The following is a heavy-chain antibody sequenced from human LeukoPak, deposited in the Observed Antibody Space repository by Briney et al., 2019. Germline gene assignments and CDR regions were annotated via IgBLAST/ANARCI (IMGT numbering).Heavy chain of an antibody. D-gene: IGHD2-15*01. CDR2: VYYSGSP. V-gene: IGHV4-31*03. Sequence: SQTLSLTCTVSGGSISSGGYYCSWIRQHPGKGLEWIGYVYYSGSPYYNPSLTSRVTISVATSKTQFSLKISSVTAADTAVHSCATTRPYCSGGSRYNPWFDPCGQGTPVTVSS. CDR1: GGSISSGGYY. J-gene: IGHJ5*02. CDR3: ATTRPYCSGGSRYNPWFDP.